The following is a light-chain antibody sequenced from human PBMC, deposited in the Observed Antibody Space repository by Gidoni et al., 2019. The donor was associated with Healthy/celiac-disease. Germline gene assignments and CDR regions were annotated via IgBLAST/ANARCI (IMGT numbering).Light chain of an antibody. J-gene: IGKJ2*01. V-gene: IGKV3-20*01. CDR2: GAS. Sequence: IVLTQSPGTLSLSPGERATLSCRASQSVSSSYLAWYQQKPGQAPRLLIYGASSSATGIPDRFSGSGSGTDFTLTSSRLEPEDFAVYYCQQYGSSPDTFGQGTKLEIK. CDR3: QQYGSSPDT. CDR1: QSVSSSY.